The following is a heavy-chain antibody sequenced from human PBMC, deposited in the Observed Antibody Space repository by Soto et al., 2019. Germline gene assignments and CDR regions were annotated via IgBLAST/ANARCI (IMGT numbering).Heavy chain of an antibody. D-gene: IGHD6-19*01. V-gene: IGHV4-61*08. CDR1: GGSVNVRDHY. CDR3: ARGRGWLDY. J-gene: IGHJ4*02. CDR2: MYHSGDT. Sequence: PSETLSLTCTVSGGSVNVRDHYWSWIRQFPGKGLEWIGCMYHSGDTNYNPSLRSRVTTLLDTSKKEFSLRLSSVSAADTALYYCARGRGWLDYWGQGILVTVSS.